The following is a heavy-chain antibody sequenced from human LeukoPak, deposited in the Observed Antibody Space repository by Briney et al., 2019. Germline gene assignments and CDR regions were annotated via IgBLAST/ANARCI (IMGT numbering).Heavy chain of an antibody. CDR2: ISAYNGNT. J-gene: IGHJ4*02. Sequence: ASVKVSRKASGYTFTSYGISWVRQAPGQGLEWMGWISAYNGNTNYAQKLQGRVTMTTDTSTDTAYMELSSLRSEDTAVYYCATVEHSGSYSLWGQGTLVTVSS. CDR3: ATVEHSGSYSL. CDR1: GYTFTSYG. D-gene: IGHD1-26*01. V-gene: IGHV1-18*01.